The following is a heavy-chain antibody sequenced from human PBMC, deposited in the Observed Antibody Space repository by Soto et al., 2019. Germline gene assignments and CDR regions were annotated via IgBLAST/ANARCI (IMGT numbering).Heavy chain of an antibody. V-gene: IGHV4-30-4*01. Sequence: SETLSLTCTVSGGSISSGDYYWSWIRQPPGKGLEWIGYIYYSGSTYYNPSLKSRVTISVDTSKNQFSLKLSSVTAADTAVYYCARDRPYDRGAFDIWGQGTMVTVS. D-gene: IGHD3-22*01. CDR2: IYYSGST. CDR1: GGSISSGDYY. CDR3: ARDRPYDRGAFDI. J-gene: IGHJ3*02.